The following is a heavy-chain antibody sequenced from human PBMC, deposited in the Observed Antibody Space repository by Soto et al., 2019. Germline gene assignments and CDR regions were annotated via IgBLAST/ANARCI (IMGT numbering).Heavy chain of an antibody. CDR3: ARVERGTATTVVDAFDI. CDR2: MSHSGGT. V-gene: IGHV4-34*01. CDR1: GGFVSSGSYY. D-gene: IGHD1-1*01. J-gene: IGHJ3*02. Sequence: QVQLQQWGAGLLKPSETLSLTCAVYGGFVSSGSYYWSWIRQPPGKGLEWIGEMSHSGGTHFNPSLKSRVTISVGTTKSQVSQRMRSMTAADTALYYCARVERGTATTVVDAFDIWGPGTRVTVSS.